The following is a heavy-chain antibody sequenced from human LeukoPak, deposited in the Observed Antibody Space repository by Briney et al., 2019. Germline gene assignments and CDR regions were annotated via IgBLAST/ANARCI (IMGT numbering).Heavy chain of an antibody. CDR2: ISPNNGGT. J-gene: IGHJ4*02. V-gene: IGHV1-2*02. CDR3: ARNFVTGTSNY. Sequence: ASVKVSCKSSGYTLTDYNIHWLRQAPGQGLEWMGRISPNNGGTRYASKFQDRVTMTVDTSISTTYMDLRGLSPDDTAVYYCARNFVTGTSNYWGQGTLVTVSS. CDR1: GYTLTDYN. D-gene: IGHD1-7*01.